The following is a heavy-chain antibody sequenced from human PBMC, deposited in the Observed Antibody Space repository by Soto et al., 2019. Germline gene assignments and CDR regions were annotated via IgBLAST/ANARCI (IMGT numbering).Heavy chain of an antibody. CDR3: ARDRYCSSTSCDYYYGMDV. J-gene: IGHJ6*02. CDR2: IYYSGST. V-gene: IGHV4-31*03. Sequence: SETLSLTCTVSGGSISSGGYYWSWIRQHPGKGLEWIGYIYYSGSTYYNPSLKSRVTISVDTSKNQFSLKLSSVTTADTAVYYCARDRYCSSTSCDYYYGMDVWGQGTTVTVSS. D-gene: IGHD2-2*01. CDR1: GGSISSGGYY.